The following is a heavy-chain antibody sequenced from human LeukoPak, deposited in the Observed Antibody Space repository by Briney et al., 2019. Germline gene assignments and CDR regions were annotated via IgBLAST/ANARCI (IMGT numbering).Heavy chain of an antibody. D-gene: IGHD5-12*01. V-gene: IGHV4-31*03. Sequence: SETLSLTCTVSGGSISSGGYYWSWIRQHPGKGLEWIGYIYYSGSTYYNPSLKSRVTISVDTSKNQFSLKLSSVTAADTAVYYCARHQRGYPPYYYYYMDVWGKGTTVTVSS. CDR3: ARHQRGYPPYYYYYMDV. J-gene: IGHJ6*03. CDR1: GGSISSGGYY. CDR2: IYYSGST.